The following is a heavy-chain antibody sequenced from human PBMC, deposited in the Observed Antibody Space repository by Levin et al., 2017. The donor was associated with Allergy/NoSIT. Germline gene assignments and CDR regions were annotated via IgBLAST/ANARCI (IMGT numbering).Heavy chain of an antibody. CDR3: ASGPNSGWSDY. V-gene: IGHV3-11*03. D-gene: IGHD6-19*01. Sequence: GKGLEWVSYISGTGSYIRYAESVKGRFTISRDNVKNLLFLQMSNLIVDDTAVYFCASGPNSGWSDYWGQGTRVTVSS. CDR2: ISGTGSYI. J-gene: IGHJ4*02.